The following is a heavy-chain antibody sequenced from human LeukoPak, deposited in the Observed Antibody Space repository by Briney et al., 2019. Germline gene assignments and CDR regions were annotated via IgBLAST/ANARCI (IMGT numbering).Heavy chain of an antibody. Sequence: GASVKVSCKASGYTFTSYYMHWVRQAPGQGLEWMGAIIPLFGTADYAQQFQGRVTITADESTKTTYMELSSLRSEDTAVYYCARDSDAVVRAGRHWGQGTLVTVSS. CDR3: ARDSDAVVRAGRH. D-gene: IGHD2-2*01. CDR1: GYTFTSYY. V-gene: IGHV1-69*13. CDR2: IIPLFGTA. J-gene: IGHJ1*01.